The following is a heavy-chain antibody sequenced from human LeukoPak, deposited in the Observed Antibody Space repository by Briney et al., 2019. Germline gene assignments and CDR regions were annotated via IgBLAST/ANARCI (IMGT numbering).Heavy chain of an antibody. J-gene: IGHJ4*02. Sequence: PSETLSLTCTVSGGSISSSSYYWGWIRQPPGKGLEWIGSIYYSGSTYYNPSLKSRVTISVDTSKNQFSLKLSSVTAADTAVYYCASFVLRSRYFDYWGQGTLVTVSS. D-gene: IGHD3-3*01. CDR1: GGSISSSSYY. CDR3: ASFVLRSRYFDY. V-gene: IGHV4-39*01. CDR2: IYYSGST.